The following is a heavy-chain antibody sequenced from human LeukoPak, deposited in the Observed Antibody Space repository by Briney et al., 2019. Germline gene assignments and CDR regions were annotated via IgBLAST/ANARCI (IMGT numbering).Heavy chain of an antibody. CDR2: INPSGGST. CDR3: ARDGPTRGGYDY. V-gene: IGHV1-46*01. CDR1: GYTFTSYY. D-gene: IGHD5-24*01. J-gene: IGHJ4*02. Sequence: ASVKVSCKASGYTFTSYYMHWVRQAPGQGLEWMGIINPSGGSTSYAQKFQGRVTMTRDMSTSTVYMELSSLRSEDTAVYYCARDGPTRGGYDYWGQGTLVTVSS.